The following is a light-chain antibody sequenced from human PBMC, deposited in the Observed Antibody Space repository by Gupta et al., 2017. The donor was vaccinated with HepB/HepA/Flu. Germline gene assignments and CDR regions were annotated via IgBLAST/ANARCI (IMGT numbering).Light chain of an antibody. CDR1: QSVTSY. V-gene: IGKV1-39*01. Sequence: DIQVTQSPFSMSASVGDRVIITCRSSQSVTSYLHWYQQRSGRAPKLLIYAASSLQSGIPSRFSGGGYGTDFTLSISSLQPEDFATYYCQQSYSTPLTFGGGTKVEI. CDR3: QQSYSTPLT. J-gene: IGKJ4*01. CDR2: AAS.